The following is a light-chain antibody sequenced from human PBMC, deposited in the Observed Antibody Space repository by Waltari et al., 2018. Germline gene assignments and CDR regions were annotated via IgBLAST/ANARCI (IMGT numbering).Light chain of an antibody. CDR3: QQRSHWRT. V-gene: IGKV3-11*01. CDR2: DTS. J-gene: IGKJ1*01. Sequence: IMLTQSPATLSLSPGERATPSCRTSQSVSSYLAWFQPNPGQAPRLLIYDTSNRATGIPARFSGSGSGTDFTLTISSLEPEDSAVYYCQQRSHWRTFGQGTKVEIK. CDR1: QSVSSY.